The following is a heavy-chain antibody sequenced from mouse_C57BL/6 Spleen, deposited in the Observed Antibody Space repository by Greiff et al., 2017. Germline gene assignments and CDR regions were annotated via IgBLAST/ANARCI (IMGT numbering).Heavy chain of an antibody. J-gene: IGHJ1*03. V-gene: IGHV5-4*01. CDR1: GFTFSSYA. Sequence: EVQGVESGGGLVKPGGSLKLSCAASGFTFSSYAMSWVRQTPEKRLEWVATISDGGSYTYYPDNVKGRFTIARDNAKNNLYLQMSHLKSEDTAMYYCAKEGVITTVVATSDWYFDVWGTGTTVTVSS. CDR2: ISDGGSYT. CDR3: AKEGVITTVVATSDWYFDV. D-gene: IGHD1-1*01.